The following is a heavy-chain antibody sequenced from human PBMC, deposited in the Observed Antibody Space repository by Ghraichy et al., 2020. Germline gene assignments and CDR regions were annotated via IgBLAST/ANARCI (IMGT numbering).Heavy chain of an antibody. J-gene: IGHJ6*01. CDR3: ASDHQPLLLHHVSHYYGID. CDR2: IYYSGST. D-gene: IGHD2-21*02. Sequence: IYYSGSTNCNPSLKSRVTISVDTSKNQFSLKLSSVTAADTAVYYCASDHQPLLLHHVSHYYGID. V-gene: IGHV4-59*01.